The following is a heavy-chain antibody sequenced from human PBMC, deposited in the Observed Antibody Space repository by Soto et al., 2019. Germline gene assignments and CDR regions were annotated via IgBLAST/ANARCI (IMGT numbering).Heavy chain of an antibody. J-gene: IGHJ5*02. CDR2: IIPILGIA. CDR3: ARDLGPSVDQNWFDP. D-gene: IGHD1-26*01. V-gene: IGHV1-69*04. CDR1: GGTFSSYT. Sequence: SVKVSCKASGGTFSSYTISWVRQAPGQGLEWMGRIIPILGIANYAQKFQGRVTITADKSTSTAYMELSSLRSEDTAVYYCARDLGPSVDQNWFDPWGQGTLVTVSS.